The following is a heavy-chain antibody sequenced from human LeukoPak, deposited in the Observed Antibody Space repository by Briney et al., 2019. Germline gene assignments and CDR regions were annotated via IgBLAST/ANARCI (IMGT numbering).Heavy chain of an antibody. Sequence: SVKVSCTASGGTFGSYAISWVRQAPGQGLEWMGGIIPIFGTANYAQKFQGRVTITADESTSTAYMELSSLRSEDTAVYYCAREGSSGYYNWFDPWGQGTLVTVSS. D-gene: IGHD3-22*01. CDR2: IIPIFGTA. CDR1: GGTFGSYA. CDR3: AREGSSGYYNWFDP. V-gene: IGHV1-69*01. J-gene: IGHJ5*02.